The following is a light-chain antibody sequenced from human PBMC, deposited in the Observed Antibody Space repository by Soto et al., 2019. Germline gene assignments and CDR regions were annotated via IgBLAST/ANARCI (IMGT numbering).Light chain of an antibody. Sequence: DIQMTQSPSSLSASVGARVTITCRASQSVGNFLNWYQQKPGLHPKYLIYAASNLQSGVPSRFSGSGSGTDFTLTISNLQPEDFATYYWQQSFTTWTFGQGTKVEV. CDR2: AAS. CDR3: QQSFTTWT. V-gene: IGKV1-39*01. J-gene: IGKJ1*01. CDR1: QSVGNF.